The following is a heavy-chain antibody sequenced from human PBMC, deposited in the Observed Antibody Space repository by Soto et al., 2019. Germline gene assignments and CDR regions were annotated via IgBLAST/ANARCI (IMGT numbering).Heavy chain of an antibody. J-gene: IGHJ4*02. CDR2: FDPEDGET. D-gene: IGHD6-13*01. V-gene: IGHV1-24*01. Sequence: GASVKVSCKVSGYTLTELSMHWVRQAPGKGLEWMGGFDPEDGETIYAQKFQGRVTMTEDTSTDTAYMELSSLRSEDTAVYYCATGDLIAAAARGAFDYWGQGTLVTVSS. CDR3: ATGDLIAAAARGAFDY. CDR1: GYTLTELS.